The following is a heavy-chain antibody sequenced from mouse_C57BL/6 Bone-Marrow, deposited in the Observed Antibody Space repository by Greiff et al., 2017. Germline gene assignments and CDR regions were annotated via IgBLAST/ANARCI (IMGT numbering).Heavy chain of an antibody. CDR2: IYPGNSDT. J-gene: IGHJ2*01. V-gene: IGHV1-5*01. Sequence: VQLKQSGTVLARPGASVKMSCKTSGYTFTSYWMHWVKQRPGQGLVWIGAIYPGNSDTSYNQKFKGKAKLTAVTSASTAYLELSSLTNEDSAVYYCTRRITTVVATADYWGQGTTLTVSS. D-gene: IGHD1-1*01. CDR3: TRRITTVVATADY. CDR1: GYTFTSYW.